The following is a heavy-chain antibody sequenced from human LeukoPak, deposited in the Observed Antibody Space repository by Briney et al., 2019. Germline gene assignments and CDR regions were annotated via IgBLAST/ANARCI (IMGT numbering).Heavy chain of an antibody. V-gene: IGHV4-39*07. CDR3: ARDQRAISITMIVRLRFDP. J-gene: IGHJ5*02. D-gene: IGHD3-22*01. CDR2: IYYSGST. Sequence: SSETLSLTCTVSGGSISSSSYYWGWIRQPPGKGLEWIGSIYYSGSTYYNPSLKSRVTISVDTSKNQFSLKPSSVTAADTAVYYCARDQRAISITMIVRLRFDPWGQGTLVTVSS. CDR1: GGSISSSSYY.